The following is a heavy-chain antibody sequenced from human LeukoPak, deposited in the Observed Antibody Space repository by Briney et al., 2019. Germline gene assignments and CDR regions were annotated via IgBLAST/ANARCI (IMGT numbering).Heavy chain of an antibody. V-gene: IGHV1-18*01. Sequence: APVKRSCKTSVGTVSNYAITWVRQAPGQRLERMGWTSTYNGNTNYAQKLQGRVTMTTDTSTSTAYMELRSLRSDDTAVYYCARDQVSGYSSGWYLDYWGQGTLVTVSS. CDR2: TSTYNGNT. D-gene: IGHD6-19*01. J-gene: IGHJ4*02. CDR3: ARDQVSGYSSGWYLDY. CDR1: VGTVSNYA.